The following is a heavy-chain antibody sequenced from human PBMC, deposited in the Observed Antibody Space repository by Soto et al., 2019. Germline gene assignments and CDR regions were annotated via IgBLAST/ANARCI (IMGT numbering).Heavy chain of an antibody. CDR2: IIPILGIA. CDR3: ARRYCSGGSCYVDAFDI. V-gene: IGHV1-69*02. D-gene: IGHD2-15*01. CDR1: GGTFSSYT. J-gene: IGHJ3*02. Sequence: SVKVSCKASGGTFSSYTISWVRQAPGQGLEWMGRIIPILGIANYAQKFQGRVTITADKSTSTAYMELSSLRSEDTAVYYCARRYCSGGSCYVDAFDIWGQGTMVTGSS.